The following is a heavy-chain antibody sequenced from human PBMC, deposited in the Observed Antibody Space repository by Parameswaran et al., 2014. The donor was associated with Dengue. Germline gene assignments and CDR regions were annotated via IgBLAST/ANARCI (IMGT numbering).Heavy chain of an antibody. D-gene: IGHD4-23*01. J-gene: IGHJ2*01. Sequence: GSELGGGSLRLSCAASGFTFDDYAMHWVRQAPGKGLEWVSGISWNSGSIGYADSVKGRFTISRDNAKNSLYLQMNSLRAEDTALYYCAKDHRRFGSGGNWYFDLWGRGTLVTVSS. CDR3: AKDHRRFGSGGNWYFDL. V-gene: IGHV3-9*01. CDR1: GFTFDDYA. CDR2: ISWNSGSI.